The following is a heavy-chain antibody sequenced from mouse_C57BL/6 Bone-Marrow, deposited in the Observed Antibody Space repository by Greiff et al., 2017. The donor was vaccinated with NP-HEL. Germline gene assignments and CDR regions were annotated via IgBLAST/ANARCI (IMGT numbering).Heavy chain of an antibody. D-gene: IGHD1-1*01. CDR2: IYPYNGVS. CDR1: GYSFTGYY. V-gene: IGHV1-31*01. J-gene: IGHJ2*01. CDR3: ARYYYGSSYYFDY. Sequence: EVKLMESGPELVKPGASVKISCKASGYSFTGYYMHWVKQSHGNILDWIGYIYPYNGVSSYNQKFKGKATLTVYKSSSTAYMELRSLTSEDSAVYYCARYYYGSSYYFDYWGQGTTLTVSS.